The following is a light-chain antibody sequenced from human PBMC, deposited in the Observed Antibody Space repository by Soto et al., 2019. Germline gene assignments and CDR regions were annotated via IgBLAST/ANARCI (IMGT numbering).Light chain of an antibody. CDR2: AAS. CDR1: QTISSH. CDR3: QQRYTTPIT. V-gene: IGKV1-39*01. Sequence: DIQMTQSPSSLSASVGDRLIITCRASQTISSHLNWYQQKQGKAPNLLVYAASSLQSGVPSRFTGSGSGTDGTITISSLKTEDCSTYFCQQRYTTPITFGQGTRLEIK. J-gene: IGKJ5*01.